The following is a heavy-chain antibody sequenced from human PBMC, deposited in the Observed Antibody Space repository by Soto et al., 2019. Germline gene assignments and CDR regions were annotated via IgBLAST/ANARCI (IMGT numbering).Heavy chain of an antibody. CDR1: GFTFSDYY. D-gene: IGHD3-9*01. V-gene: IGHV3-72*01. CDR2: TKNKANSYST. Sequence: EVQLVESGGGLVQPGGSLRLSCAASGFTFSDYYMDWVRQGPGQGLEWVGRTKNKANSYSTEYAAAVKGRFTISRDVSKNSLYLHMNSLKTEDTAVYYCTREMYSGIPPCSYAMDVWGQGTTVTVSS. CDR3: TREMYSGIPPCSYAMDV. J-gene: IGHJ6*02.